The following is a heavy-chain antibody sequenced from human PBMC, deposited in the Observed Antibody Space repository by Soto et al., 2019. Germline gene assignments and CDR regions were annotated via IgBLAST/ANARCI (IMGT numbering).Heavy chain of an antibody. Sequence: SATPSLTGTVSGGSVSSSNYYWSWIRQPPGKGLEWLGYIYYSGSASYNPSLKSRITVSVDTSKNQFSLKLSSVTAADTAVYCCARERTGDPTFFDYWGQGTLVTVSS. CDR3: ARERTGDPTFFDY. J-gene: IGHJ4*02. V-gene: IGHV4-61*01. D-gene: IGHD1-1*01. CDR1: GGSVSSSNYY. CDR2: IYYSGSA.